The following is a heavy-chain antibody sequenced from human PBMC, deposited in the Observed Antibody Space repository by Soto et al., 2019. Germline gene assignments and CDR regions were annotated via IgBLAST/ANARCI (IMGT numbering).Heavy chain of an antibody. V-gene: IGHV4-59*08. J-gene: IGHJ6*02. D-gene: IGHD3-10*01. CDR3: ARQSRSGQSPYYFYGVDV. CDR2: IYYNGST. Sequence: QVQLQESGPGLVKPSETLSLTCSVSGGSISSDYWSWIRQPPGKGLEWIGYIYYNGSTNYHPSLKSRVSMSRDKSKNQFSLKVSSVTAAETAVYYCARQSRSGQSPYYFYGVDVWGQGTTVTVSS. CDR1: GGSISSDY.